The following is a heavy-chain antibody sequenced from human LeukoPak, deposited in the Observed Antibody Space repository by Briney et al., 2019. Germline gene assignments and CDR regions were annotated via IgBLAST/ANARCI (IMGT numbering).Heavy chain of an antibody. CDR2: INPNSGGT. V-gene: IGHV1-2*02. CDR1: GYIFTGYY. J-gene: IGHJ6*02. CDR3: ARDLWYYYYGMDV. Sequence: ASVTVSFKASGYIFTGYYMHWVRQAPGQGREWMGWINPNSGGTNYAQKFQGRVTMTRDTSISTAYMELSRLRSDDTAVYYCARDLWYYYYGMDVWGQGTTVTVSS.